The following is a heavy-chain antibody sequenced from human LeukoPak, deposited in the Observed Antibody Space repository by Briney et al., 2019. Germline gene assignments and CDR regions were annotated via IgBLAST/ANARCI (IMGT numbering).Heavy chain of an antibody. CDR3: ARVTNYYDSSGYYRVFDY. CDR1: GFTFSSYE. J-gene: IGHJ4*02. Sequence: GGSLRLSCAAFGFTFSSYEMNWVRQAPGKGLEWVSYISSSGSTIYYADSVKGRFTISRDNAKNSLYLQMNSLRAEDTAVYYCARVTNYYDSSGYYRVFDYWGQGTLVTVSS. V-gene: IGHV3-48*03. CDR2: ISSSGSTI. D-gene: IGHD3-22*01.